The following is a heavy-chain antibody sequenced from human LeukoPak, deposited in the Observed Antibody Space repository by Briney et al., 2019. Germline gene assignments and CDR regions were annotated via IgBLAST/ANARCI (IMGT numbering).Heavy chain of an antibody. J-gene: IGHJ6*02. V-gene: IGHV3-11*06. CDR1: GFTFSDYY. D-gene: IGHD2-2*01. Sequence: GGSLRLSCAASGFTFSDYYMSWIRQAPGKGLEWVSYISGSGSNTKYADSVKGRFTTSRDNSKNTLYLQMNSLRAEDTAVYYCAKDLPAAFYYYGMDVWGQGTTVTVSS. CDR3: AKDLPAAFYYYGMDV. CDR2: ISGSGSNT.